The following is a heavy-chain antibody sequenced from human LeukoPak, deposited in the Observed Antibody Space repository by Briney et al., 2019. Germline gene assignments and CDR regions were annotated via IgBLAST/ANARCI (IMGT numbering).Heavy chain of an antibody. CDR3: ARATTVTTFFDY. D-gene: IGHD4-17*01. CDR1: GFTFSSYW. CDR2: INSDGSST. J-gene: IGHJ4*02. Sequence: GGSLRLSCAASGFTFSSYWMHWVRQALGKGLVWVSRINSDGSSTSYADSVKGRFTISRDNAKNTLYLQMNSLRAEDTAVYYCARATTVTTFFDYWGQGTLVTVSS. V-gene: IGHV3-74*01.